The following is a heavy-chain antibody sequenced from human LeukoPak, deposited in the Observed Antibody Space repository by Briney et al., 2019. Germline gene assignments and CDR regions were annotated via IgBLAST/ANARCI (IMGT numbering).Heavy chain of an antibody. Sequence: GGSLRPSCAASGFTFSSYAMTWVRHAPGKGLEWVSSISSSGGGTYYADSVKGRFTISRDNSRNTLYLQMDCLRAEDTAVYYCAKDLRSGTYPPDAFDIWGQGTMVTVS. D-gene: IGHD1-26*01. CDR3: AKDLRSGTYPPDAFDI. CDR1: GFTFSSYA. V-gene: IGHV3-23*01. CDR2: ISSSGGGT. J-gene: IGHJ3*02.